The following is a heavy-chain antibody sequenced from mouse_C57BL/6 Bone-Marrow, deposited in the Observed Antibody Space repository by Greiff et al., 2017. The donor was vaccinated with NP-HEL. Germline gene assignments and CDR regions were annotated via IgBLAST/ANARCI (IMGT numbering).Heavy chain of an antibody. CDR3: ARQVTTDYYAMDY. Sequence: EVKLMESGGGLVQPGGSLKLSCAASGFTFSDYYMYWVRQTPEKRLEWVAYISNGGGSTYYPDTVKGRFTISRDNAKNTLYLQMSRLKSEDTAMYYCARQVTTDYYAMDYWGQGTSVTVSS. CDR2: ISNGGGST. V-gene: IGHV5-12*01. CDR1: GFTFSDYY. D-gene: IGHD2-3*01. J-gene: IGHJ4*01.